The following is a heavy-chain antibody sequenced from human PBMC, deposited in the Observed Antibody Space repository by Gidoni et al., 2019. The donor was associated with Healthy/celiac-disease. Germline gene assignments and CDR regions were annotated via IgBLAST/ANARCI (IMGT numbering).Heavy chain of an antibody. D-gene: IGHD3-22*01. Sequence: EVQLVESGGGLVKPGGSLRLSCAASGFTLSNAWMRWVRQAPGKGLEWVGRIKSKTDGGTTDYAAPVKGRFTISRDDSKNTLYLQMNSLKTEDTAVYYCTTTYYYDSSGYGGGAFDIWGQGTMVTVSS. CDR1: GFTLSNAW. CDR2: IKSKTDGGTT. J-gene: IGHJ3*02. V-gene: IGHV3-15*01. CDR3: TTTYYYDSSGYGGGAFDI.